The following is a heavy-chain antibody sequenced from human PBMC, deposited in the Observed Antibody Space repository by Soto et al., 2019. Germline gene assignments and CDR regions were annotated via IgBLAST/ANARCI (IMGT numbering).Heavy chain of an antibody. V-gene: IGHV4-31*03. D-gene: IGHD1-26*01. CDR2: IYYSGST. CDR1: GGSISSGGYY. Sequence: SETLSLTCTVSGGSISSGGYYWSWIRQHPGKGLEWIGYIYYSGSTYYNPSLKSRVTISADTSKNQFSLKLSSVTAADTAVYYCAREGGIVGATAADYWGQGTLVTVSS. J-gene: IGHJ4*02. CDR3: AREGGIVGATAADY.